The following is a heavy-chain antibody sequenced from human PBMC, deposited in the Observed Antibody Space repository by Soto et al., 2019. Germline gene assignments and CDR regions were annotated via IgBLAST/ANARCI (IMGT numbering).Heavy chain of an antibody. J-gene: IGHJ6*02. D-gene: IGHD6-19*01. CDR1: GVTFSKFI. Sequence: QVQLEQSGGEVKKPGSSVKVSCKASGVTFSKFIMTWVRQAPGLGLEWVGGIIPSFGKANYAQKFQGRVTITADESTSTSYLEVCNLRSEDTAVYYCAKVRYSSPMGYYYGMDVWGQGTAVTVSS. CDR3: AKVRYSSPMGYYYGMDV. CDR2: IIPSFGKA. V-gene: IGHV1-69*01.